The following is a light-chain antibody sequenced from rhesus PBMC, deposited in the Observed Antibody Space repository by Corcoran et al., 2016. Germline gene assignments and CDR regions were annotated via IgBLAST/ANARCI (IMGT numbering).Light chain of an antibody. CDR1: QSLLHSNGITY. J-gene: IGKJ1*01. CDR2: GGS. CDR3: VQAIAFPWT. Sequence: DVVMTQTPLSLPITPGEPASISCRSSQSLLHSNGITYFHWYLQKQGQSPQLLNYGGSNRASGVLDRVSGRGSGNDFTMKISKVEAEDVGVYYCVQAIAFPWTFGQGTKVEIK. V-gene: IGKV2-72*01.